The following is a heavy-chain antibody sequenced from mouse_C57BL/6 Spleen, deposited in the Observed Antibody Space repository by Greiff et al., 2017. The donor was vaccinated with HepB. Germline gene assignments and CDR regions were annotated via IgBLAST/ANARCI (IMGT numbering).Heavy chain of an antibody. Sequence: QVQLQQPGAELVKPGASVKLSCKASGYTFTSYWMHWVKQRPGQGLEWIGMIHPNSGSTNYNEKFKSKATLTVDKSSSTAYMQLSSLTSEDSAVYYCAKSYDYYAMGCWAEGTSVTVSS. CDR2: IHPNSGST. V-gene: IGHV1-64*01. CDR3: AKSYDYYAMGC. J-gene: IGHJ4*01. CDR1: GYTFTSYW.